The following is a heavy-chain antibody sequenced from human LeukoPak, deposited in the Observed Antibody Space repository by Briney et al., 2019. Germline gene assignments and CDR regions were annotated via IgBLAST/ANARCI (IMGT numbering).Heavy chain of an antibody. CDR1: GGSISSNSYY. Sequence: SETLSLTCAVSGGSISSNSYYWGWIRQPPGKGLEWIGSIYYSGSTYYNPSLKSRVTISVDTSKNQFSLKLSSVTAADTAVYYCARHPFYGSGSNAFDIWGQGTMVTVSS. D-gene: IGHD3-10*01. CDR2: IYYSGST. V-gene: IGHV4-39*01. CDR3: ARHPFYGSGSNAFDI. J-gene: IGHJ3*02.